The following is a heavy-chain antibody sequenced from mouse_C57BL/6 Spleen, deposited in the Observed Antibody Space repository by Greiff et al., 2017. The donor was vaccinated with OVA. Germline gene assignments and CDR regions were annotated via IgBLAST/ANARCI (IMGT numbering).Heavy chain of an antibody. J-gene: IGHJ2*01. Sequence: EVQLQQSGPELVKPGASVKISCKASGYTFPDTYMTWVNRSHGKSLEWIGDINPNNGGTSSNKKFKGKATLTVDKSSSTAYMELRSLTSEDSAVYYCARHYYGSSYYFDYWGQGTTLTVSS. CDR2: INPNNGGT. CDR3: ARHYYGSSYYFDY. CDR1: GYTFPDTY. V-gene: IGHV1-26*01. D-gene: IGHD1-1*01.